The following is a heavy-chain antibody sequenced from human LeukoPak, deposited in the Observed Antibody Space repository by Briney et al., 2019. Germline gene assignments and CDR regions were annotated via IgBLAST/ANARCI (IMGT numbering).Heavy chain of an antibody. CDR1: DFTFNNYV. Sequence: GGSLRLSCAASDFTFNNYVMNWVRQAPGKGLEWVSSLTGNGGSTYYADSVKGRFTISRDNSKNTLYLQMNSLRAEDTAVYYCARRTWEWGFFDYWGQGTLATVSS. CDR3: ARRTWEWGFFDY. CDR2: LTGNGGST. V-gene: IGHV3-23*01. J-gene: IGHJ4*02. D-gene: IGHD3-3*01.